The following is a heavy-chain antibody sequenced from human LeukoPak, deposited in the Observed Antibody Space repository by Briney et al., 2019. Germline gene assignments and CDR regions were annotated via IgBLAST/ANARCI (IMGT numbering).Heavy chain of an antibody. D-gene: IGHD3-10*01. J-gene: IGHJ4*02. CDR3: ARVRYYYSSGDSSPIDY. V-gene: IGHV4-59*11. Sequence: SETLSLTCTVSGGSINSHYWTWIRQPAGKGREWSGYIYYSGRTNYNPSLTSRVPMSVDPSKDPSSLNLASVTAADTAIYYCARVRYYYSSGDSSPIDYWGQGTLVTVSS. CDR2: IYYSGRT. CDR1: GGSINSHY.